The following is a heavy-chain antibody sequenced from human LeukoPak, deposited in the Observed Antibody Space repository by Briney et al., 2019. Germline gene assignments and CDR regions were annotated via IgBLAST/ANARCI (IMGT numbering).Heavy chain of an antibody. J-gene: IGHJ5*02. CDR1: GYTFTSYD. CDR2: MNPNSGNT. D-gene: IGHD2-8*01. CDR3: ARGRMTPRSNWFDP. Sequence: GASVKVSCKASGYTFTSYDINWVRHATGQGLEWMGWMNPNSGNTGYAQKFQGRVTMTRNTSISTAYMELSSLRSEDTAVYYCARGRMTPRSNWFDPWGQGTLVTVSS. V-gene: IGHV1-8*01.